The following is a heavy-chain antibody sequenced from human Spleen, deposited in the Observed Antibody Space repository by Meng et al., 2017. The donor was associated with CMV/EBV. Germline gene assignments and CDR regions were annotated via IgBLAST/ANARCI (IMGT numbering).Heavy chain of an antibody. J-gene: IGHJ4*02. Sequence: SGARLVKPSVTLSLTCAVSGGAISISSNYCGCLRQPPGKGLGWIWSTYYSGSTYYHPSLKSRVTISVDTSKNQFSLKLSSVTAADTAVYYCATDGYNSQDYWGQGTLVTVSS. D-gene: IGHD5-24*01. CDR1: GGAISISSNY. CDR2: TYYSGST. CDR3: ATDGYNSQDY. V-gene: IGHV4-39*07.